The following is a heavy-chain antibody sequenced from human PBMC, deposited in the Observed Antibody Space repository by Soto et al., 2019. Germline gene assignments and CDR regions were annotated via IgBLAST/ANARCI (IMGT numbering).Heavy chain of an antibody. J-gene: IGHJ4*02. D-gene: IGHD6-13*01. CDR3: ARRAVAGLWFDY. CDR2: IYYTGTT. CDR1: GASISSSY. V-gene: IGHV4-59*08. Sequence: SETLSLTCSVGGASISSSYWSWIRQPPGKGLEWLGYIYYTGTTNYNPSLKSRVTISVDTSKNQFPLRLSSVTAADTAVYYCARRAVAGLWFDYWGQG.